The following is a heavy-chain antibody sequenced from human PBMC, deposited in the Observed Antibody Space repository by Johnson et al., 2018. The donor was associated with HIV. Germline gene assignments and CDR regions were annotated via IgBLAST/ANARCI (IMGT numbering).Heavy chain of an antibody. CDR1: GFTFSTYA. Sequence: QVQLVESGGGVVQPGRSLRLSCAASGFTFSTYAMNWVRQAPGKGLEWVAVISYDGSNKYYADSVKGRFTISRDNSKNTLYLQMNSLRAEDTAVYYCAREIGYSSSWYLGSGWYPDAFDIWGQGTMVTVSS. CDR3: AREIGYSSSWYLGSGWYPDAFDI. V-gene: IGHV3-30-3*01. J-gene: IGHJ3*02. CDR2: ISYDGSNK. D-gene: IGHD6-13*01.